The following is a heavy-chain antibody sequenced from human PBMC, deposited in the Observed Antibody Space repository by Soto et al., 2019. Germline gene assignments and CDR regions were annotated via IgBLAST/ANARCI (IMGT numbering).Heavy chain of an antibody. CDR3: GKDISPGGMDV. Sequence: EVQLVESGGGLVQPGGSLRLSCVGSGSSLQDYAMHWVRQAPGKGLEWVSGIYYNSNRIDYADSVKGRFTISRDNARYSLYLQMNSLRTEDTAFYYCGKDISPGGMDVWGRGIMVTVSS. J-gene: IGHJ6*04. CDR2: IYYNSNRI. V-gene: IGHV3-9*01. CDR1: GSSLQDYA.